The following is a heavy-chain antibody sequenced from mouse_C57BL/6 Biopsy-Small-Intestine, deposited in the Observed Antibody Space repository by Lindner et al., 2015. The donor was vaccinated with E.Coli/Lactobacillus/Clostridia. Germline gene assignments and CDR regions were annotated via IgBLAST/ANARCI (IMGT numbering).Heavy chain of an antibody. CDR2: ISASNGNA. CDR3: ARNWSPNSSLNLYGMDV. CDR1: GYTFTRYG. J-gene: IGHJ1*01. V-gene: IGHV1-69*01. D-gene: IGHD1-2*01. Sequence: SVKVSCKVSGYTFTRYGITWVRQAPGQGLEWMGWISASNGNAHSAQKLQGRFTMTTDTSASTAYMELSSLTSDDTAVYYCARNWSPNSSLNLYGMDVWGQGTTVTVSS.